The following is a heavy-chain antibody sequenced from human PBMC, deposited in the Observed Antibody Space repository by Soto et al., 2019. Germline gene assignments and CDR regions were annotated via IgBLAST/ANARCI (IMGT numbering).Heavy chain of an antibody. D-gene: IGHD2-15*01. CDR3: ARAFDIVVVVAATYAFDI. J-gene: IGHJ3*02. V-gene: IGHV1-18*01. CDR2: ISAYNGNT. CDR1: GYTFTSYG. Sequence: QVQLVQSGAEVKKPGASVKVSCKASGYTFTSYGISWVRQAPGQGLEWMGWISAYNGNTNYAQKLQGRVTMTTDTSTSTAYMELRSLRSDDTAVYYCARAFDIVVVVAATYAFDIWGQGTMVTVSS.